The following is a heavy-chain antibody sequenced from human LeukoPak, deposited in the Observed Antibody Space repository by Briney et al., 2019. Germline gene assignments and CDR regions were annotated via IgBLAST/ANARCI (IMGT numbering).Heavy chain of an antibody. Sequence: PSETLSLTCTVSGGSITSDSYYWNWIRQHPGKGLEWIAYIYYSGSNYYNPSLKNRVTISVDTSKNQFSLKLSSVTAADTAVYFCARGKDSSDYFDYWGQGTLVTVSS. CDR2: IYYSGSN. J-gene: IGHJ4*02. CDR1: GGSITSDSYY. CDR3: ARGKDSSDYFDY. D-gene: IGHD3-22*01. V-gene: IGHV4-31*03.